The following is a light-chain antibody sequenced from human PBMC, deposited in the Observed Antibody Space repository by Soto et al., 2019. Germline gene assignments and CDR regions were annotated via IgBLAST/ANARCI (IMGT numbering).Light chain of an antibody. V-gene: IGKV1-5*01. CDR2: DAS. J-gene: IGKJ3*01. Sequence: DIQMTQSPSTLSASVGDRVTITCRASQSIRTWLAWYQQKPGKAPKLLIHDASSLESGVPSRFSGSGSGTEFTLTISSLQPDDFATYYCQYHDDHFGPGTKVDTK. CDR3: QYHDDH. CDR1: QSIRTW.